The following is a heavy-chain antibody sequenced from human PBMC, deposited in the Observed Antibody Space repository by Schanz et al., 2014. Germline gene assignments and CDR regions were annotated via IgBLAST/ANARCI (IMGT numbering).Heavy chain of an antibody. J-gene: IGHJ3*02. CDR2: IIPIHGIV. Sequence: QVQLVQSGAEVKKPGASVKVSCKASGSTFVSYSMHWLRQAPGQGLEWMGRIIPIHGIVNYAQRFQDRVRITADKSTSTANTELSRLRSYDTAVYYCARAGDPEDGFDIWGQGTILTVSS. CDR3: ARAGDPEDGFDI. V-gene: IGHV1-69*09. CDR1: GSTFVSYS.